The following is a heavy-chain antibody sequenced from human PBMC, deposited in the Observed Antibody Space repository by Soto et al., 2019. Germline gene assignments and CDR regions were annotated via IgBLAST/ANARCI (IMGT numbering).Heavy chain of an antibody. CDR2: ISYDGSNK. D-gene: IGHD3-22*01. CDR1: GFTFSSYG. J-gene: IGHJ5*01. V-gene: IGHV3-30*18. CDR3: AKDVTYYYDSSGYYQPDS. Sequence: LRLSCAASGFTFSSYGMRWVRQAPGKGLGWVSFISYDGSNKYYADSVKGRFTISRDNSKNTLYLQMNSLRAEDTAVYYCAKDVTYYYDSSGYYQPDSWGQGTLVTVSS.